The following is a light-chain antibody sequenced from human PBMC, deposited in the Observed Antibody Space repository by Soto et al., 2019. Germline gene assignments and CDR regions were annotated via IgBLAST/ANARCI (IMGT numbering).Light chain of an antibody. CDR3: QQYNSYWT. V-gene: IGKV1-5*01. J-gene: IGKJ1*01. CDR2: DAS. Sequence: DIQMTQSPSTLSASVGDRVTITCRASQSISNLLAWYQQKPGQAPKLLIYDASNLESGVPSRFSGSGSGTEFTLTISSLQPDDFATYYCQQYNSYWTFGQGTKVDIK. CDR1: QSISNL.